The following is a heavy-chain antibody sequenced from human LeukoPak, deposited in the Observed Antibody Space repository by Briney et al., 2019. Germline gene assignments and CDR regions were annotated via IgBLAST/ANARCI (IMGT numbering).Heavy chain of an antibody. CDR2: TYYSGST. V-gene: IGHV4-59*01. Sequence: SETLSLTCTVSGGSISSYYWSWIRQPPGKGLEWIGYTYYSGSTNYNPSLKSRVTISVDTSKNQFSLKLSSVTAADTAVYYCARATRAGVRGVFEPWGQGTLVTVSS. J-gene: IGHJ5*02. CDR3: ARATRAGVRGVFEP. CDR1: GGSISSYY. D-gene: IGHD3-10*01.